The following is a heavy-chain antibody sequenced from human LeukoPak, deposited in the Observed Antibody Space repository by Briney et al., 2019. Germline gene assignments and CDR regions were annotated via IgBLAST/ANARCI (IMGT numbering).Heavy chain of an antibody. J-gene: IGHJ6*03. CDR3: LAGYYYYYMGF. CDR2: TNTHGTSA. Sequence: GRSLRPSCSASGFSFINSWMHWVRQPPGEGLVWVARTNTHGTSANYADSVKGRYIISRDNANNTLYWQLNGLRAEDTIVYCALAGYYYYYMGFWGKGDTLTVSS. D-gene: IGHD6-13*01. CDR1: GFSFINSW. V-gene: IGHV3-74*01.